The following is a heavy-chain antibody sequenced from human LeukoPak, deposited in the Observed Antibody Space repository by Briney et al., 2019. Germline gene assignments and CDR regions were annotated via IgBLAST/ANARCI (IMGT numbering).Heavy chain of an antibody. Sequence: GGSLRLSCAASGFTFSSYAMSWVRQALGKGLEWVSAISGSGGSTYYADSVKGRFTISRDNSKNTLYLQMNSLRAEDTAVYYCAKSRGDYVGSGAFDIWGQGTMVTVSS. D-gene: IGHD4-17*01. CDR3: AKSRGDYVGSGAFDI. CDR2: ISGSGGST. J-gene: IGHJ3*02. V-gene: IGHV3-23*01. CDR1: GFTFSSYA.